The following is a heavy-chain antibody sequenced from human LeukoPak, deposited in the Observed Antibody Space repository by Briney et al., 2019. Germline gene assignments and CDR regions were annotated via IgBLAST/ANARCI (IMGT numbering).Heavy chain of an antibody. Sequence: GASVKVSCKASGYTFTGYYMHWVRQAPGQGLEWMGWINPNSGGTKYAEKFQGRVTMTGDTSISTAYMELSRLRSDDTAVYFCARKYDILTGYDNWFDPWGQGTLVTVSS. CDR1: GYTFTGYY. J-gene: IGHJ5*02. V-gene: IGHV1-2*02. CDR2: INPNSGGT. D-gene: IGHD3-9*01. CDR3: ARKYDILTGYDNWFDP.